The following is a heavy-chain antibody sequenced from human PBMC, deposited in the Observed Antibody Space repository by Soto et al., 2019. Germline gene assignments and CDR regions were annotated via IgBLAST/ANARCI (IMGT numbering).Heavy chain of an antibody. CDR1: GGSISSYY. V-gene: IGHV4-59*08. CDR3: ARGVYYDSSGFDY. D-gene: IGHD3-22*01. CDR2: IYYSGST. Sequence: PSETLSLTCTGSGGSISSYYWSWIRQPPGKGLEWIGYIYYSGSTNHNPSLKSRVTISVDTSKNQFSLKLSSVTAADTAVYYCARGVYYDSSGFDYWGQGTLVTVSS. J-gene: IGHJ4*02.